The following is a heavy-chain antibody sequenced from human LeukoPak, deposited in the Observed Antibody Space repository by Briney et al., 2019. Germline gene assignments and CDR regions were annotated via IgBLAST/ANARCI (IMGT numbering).Heavy chain of an antibody. CDR1: GYTFTSYD. CDR2: MNPNSGNT. D-gene: IGHD4-23*01. Sequence: GASVKVSCKASGYTFTSYDINWVRQATGQGLEWMGWMNPNSGNTGYAQKFQGRVTITRNTSISTAYMELSSLRSEDTAVYYCARGWRSDYGGGSYFDYWGQGTLVTVSS. CDR3: ARGWRSDYGGGSYFDY. V-gene: IGHV1-8*03. J-gene: IGHJ4*02.